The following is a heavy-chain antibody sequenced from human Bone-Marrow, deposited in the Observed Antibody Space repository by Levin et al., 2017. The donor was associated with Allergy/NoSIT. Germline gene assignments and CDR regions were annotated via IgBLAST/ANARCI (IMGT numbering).Heavy chain of an antibody. CDR3: AKDRDDHYFYYGMDV. J-gene: IGHJ6*02. Sequence: GESLKISCAASGLTFRSYGMHWVRQAPGKGLEWVAVISYDGRIKYYADSVKGRFTISRDNSENTLYLEMNALRAEDTAVYYCAKDRDDHYFYYGMDVWGQGTTVTVSS. D-gene: IGHD1-1*01. CDR2: ISYDGRIK. V-gene: IGHV3-30*18. CDR1: GLTFRSYG.